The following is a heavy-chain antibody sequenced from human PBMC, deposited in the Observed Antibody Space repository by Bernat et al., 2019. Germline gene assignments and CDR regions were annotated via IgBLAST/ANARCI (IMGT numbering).Heavy chain of an antibody. J-gene: IGHJ6*02. CDR2: ISSNNNYI. V-gene: IGHV3-21*01. CDR1: GFTFSSYS. D-gene: IGHD6-13*01. CDR3: ARDRSGYSSKYGFYYGMDV. Sequence: EVQLVESGGGLVKPGGSLRLSCAASGFTFSSYSMNWVRQAPGKGLEWVSSISSNNNYIHYADSVKGRFTISRDNAKNSLYLQMNSLRAEDTAVYYCARDRSGYSSKYGFYYGMDVWGQGTTVTVSS.